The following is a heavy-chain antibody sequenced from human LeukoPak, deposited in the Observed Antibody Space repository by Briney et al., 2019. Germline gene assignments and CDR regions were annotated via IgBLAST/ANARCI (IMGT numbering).Heavy chain of an antibody. D-gene: IGHD2-15*01. Sequence: GGSLRLSCAASGFTFSSYGMHWVRQAPGKGLEWVAVIWYDGSNKYYADSVKGRFTISRDNSKNTLYLQMNSLRAEDTAVYYCARWGHYCSGGSCYGWDYYYYGMDVWGQGTTVTVSS. J-gene: IGHJ6*02. CDR1: GFTFSSYG. CDR3: ARWGHYCSGGSCYGWDYYYYGMDV. V-gene: IGHV3-33*01. CDR2: IWYDGSNK.